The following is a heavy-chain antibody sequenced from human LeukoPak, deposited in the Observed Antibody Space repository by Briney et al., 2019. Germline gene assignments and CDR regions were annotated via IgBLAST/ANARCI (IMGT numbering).Heavy chain of an antibody. J-gene: IGHJ4*02. V-gene: IGHV4-61*02. D-gene: IGHD3-9*01. CDR1: GGSISSGSYY. CDR3: AREGGDYDILTGYYYFDY. Sequence: SQTLSLTCTVSGGSISSGSYYWSWIRQPAGKGLEWIGRIYTSGSTNYNPSLKSRVTISVDTSKNQFSLKLSSVTAAGTAVYYCAREGGDYDILTGYYYFDYWGQGTLVTVSS. CDR2: IYTSGST.